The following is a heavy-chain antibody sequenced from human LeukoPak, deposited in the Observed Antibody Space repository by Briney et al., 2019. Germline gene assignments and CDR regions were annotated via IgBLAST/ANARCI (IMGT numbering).Heavy chain of an antibody. CDR1: GFTLSSYA. V-gene: IGHV3-23*01. J-gene: IGHJ4*02. D-gene: IGHD3-22*01. Sequence: GGSLRLSCAASGFTLSSYAMSWVRQAPGKGLQWVSAISGSGDNTYYADSVKGRFTISRDNAKNSLYLRMNSLRAEDTAVYYCARDLIDSSGFFGYWGQGTLVTVSS. CDR2: ISGSGDNT. CDR3: ARDLIDSSGFFGY.